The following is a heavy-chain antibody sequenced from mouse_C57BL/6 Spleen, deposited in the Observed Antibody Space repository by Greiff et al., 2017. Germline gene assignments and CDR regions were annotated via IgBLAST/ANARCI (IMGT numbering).Heavy chain of an antibody. J-gene: IGHJ2*01. V-gene: IGHV1-39*01. D-gene: IGHD1-1*01. CDR3: ARSSSDYGNSYDYCDY. CDR1: GYSFTDYN. Sequence: EVQLQQSGPELVKPGASVKISCKASGYSFTDYNMNWVKQSTGKSLEWIGVINPNYGTTSSNQKFKGKATLTVDKSSSTAYMQLNSLTSEDSAVYDCARSSSDYGNSYDYCDYWGQGTTLTVSS. CDR2: INPNYGTT.